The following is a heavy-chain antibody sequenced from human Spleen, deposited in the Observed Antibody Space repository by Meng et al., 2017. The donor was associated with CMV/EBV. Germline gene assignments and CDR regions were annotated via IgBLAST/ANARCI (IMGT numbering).Heavy chain of an antibody. CDR1: GFTFSSYA. J-gene: IGHJ3*02. Sequence: GESLKISCAASGFTFSSYAMSWVRQAPGKGLEWVSLVYSDSTYHADSVKGRFTIFRDNSKNTLYLQMNSLRAEDTAVYYCARGDFGVFQDIWGQGTMVTVSS. CDR3: ARGDFGVFQDI. CDR2: VYSDST. V-gene: IGHV3-23*03. D-gene: IGHD3-3*01.